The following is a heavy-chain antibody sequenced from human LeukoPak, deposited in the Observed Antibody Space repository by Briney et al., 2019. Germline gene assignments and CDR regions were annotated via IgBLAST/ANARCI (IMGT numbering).Heavy chain of an antibody. D-gene: IGHD6-13*01. J-gene: IGHJ4*02. CDR2: IKQDGSEK. Sequence: GGSLRLSCAASGFTFRSYSMNWVRQAPGKGLEWVAIIKQDGSEKYSVDSVKGRFIISRDNAKNSLYLQMNRLRVEDTALYYCARDSLEYTTSSAAYWGQGALVTVSS. V-gene: IGHV3-7*01. CDR3: ARDSLEYTTSSAAY. CDR1: GFTFRSYS.